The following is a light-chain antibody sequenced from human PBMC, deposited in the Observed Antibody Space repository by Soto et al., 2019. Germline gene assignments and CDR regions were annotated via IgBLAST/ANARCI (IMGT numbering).Light chain of an antibody. J-gene: IGKJ1*01. CDR2: GAS. CDR1: QSVSSSD. CDR3: QQYNNWWT. Sequence: EIVLTQSPGTLSLSPGERATLSCRASQSVSSSDLAWYQQKPGQAPRLLIFGASNRATGIPDRFSGSGSGTDFTLTISSLQSEDFAVYYCQQYNNWWTFGQGTKVDIK. V-gene: IGKV3-20*01.